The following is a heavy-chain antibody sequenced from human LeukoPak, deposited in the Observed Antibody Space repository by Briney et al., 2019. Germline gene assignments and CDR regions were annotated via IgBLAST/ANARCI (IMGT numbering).Heavy chain of an antibody. CDR1: GYSFATYW. CDR2: IYPGDSDT. V-gene: IGHV5-51*01. Sequence: GESLKISCKGSGYSFATYWIGWVRQMSGKGLEWMGIIYPGDSDTRYSPSFQGQVTISADKSIGTAYLQWSSLKASDTAMYYCARQQQMVLDAFDIWGQGTMVTVSS. D-gene: IGHD6-13*01. CDR3: ARQQQMVLDAFDI. J-gene: IGHJ3*02.